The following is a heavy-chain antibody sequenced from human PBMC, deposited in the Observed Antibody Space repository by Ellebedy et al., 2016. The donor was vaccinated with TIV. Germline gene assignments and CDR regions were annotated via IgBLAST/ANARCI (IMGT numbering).Heavy chain of an antibody. CDR3: VQDSQRGLK. J-gene: IGHJ4*02. D-gene: IGHD6-25*01. CDR1: GFTFSLYD. CDR2: ISGSGGTK. Sequence: GESLKISXAASGFTFSLYDINWVRQAPGKGLEWVSSISGSGGTKKFADFVKGRFSLSRDNFKNTVEMQMNSLKADDTAVYYCVQDSQRGLKWGQGTLVTVSS. V-gene: IGHV3-23*01.